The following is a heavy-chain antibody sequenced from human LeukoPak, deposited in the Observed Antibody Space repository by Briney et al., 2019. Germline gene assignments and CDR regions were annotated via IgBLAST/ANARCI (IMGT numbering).Heavy chain of an antibody. V-gene: IGHV3-30*18. J-gene: IGHJ4*02. CDR1: GFTFSSYG. CDR3: AKEKLRVDIVVVPAAVDY. D-gene: IGHD2-2*01. CDR2: ISYDGSNK. Sequence: GGSLRLSCAASGFTFSSYGMHWVRPAPGKGLEWVAVISYDGSNKYYEDSVKGRFTISRDNSKNTLYLQMNSLRAEDTAVYYCAKEKLRVDIVVVPAAVDYWGQGTLVTVSS.